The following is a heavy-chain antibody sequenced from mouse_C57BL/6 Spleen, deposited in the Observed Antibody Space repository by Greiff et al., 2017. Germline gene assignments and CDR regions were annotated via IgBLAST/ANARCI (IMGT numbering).Heavy chain of an antibody. CDR2: LYPGSGST. V-gene: IGHV1-55*01. D-gene: IGHD2-3*01. CDR3: ARPYDGYYVFGY. J-gene: IGHJ2*01. CDR1: GYTFTSYW. Sequence: QVQLQQPGAELVKPGASVKMSCKASGYTFTSYWITWVKQRPGQGLEWIGDLYPGSGSTNYNEKFKSKATLTVDTSSSRAYMQLSSLTSEDSAVYYCARPYDGYYVFGYWGQGTTLTVSS.